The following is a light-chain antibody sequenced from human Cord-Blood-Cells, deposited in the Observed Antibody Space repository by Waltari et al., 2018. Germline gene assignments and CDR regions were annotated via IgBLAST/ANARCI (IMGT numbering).Light chain of an antibody. CDR3: QQYNNWPWT. J-gene: IGKJ1*01. V-gene: IGKV3-15*01. CDR2: GAS. Sequence: EILMTQSPVTLSVSPGERATLSCRASHSVSSNLAWYQQKPDQAPRLLIYGASTRATGIPARFSGSGSGTEFTLTISSLQSEDFAVYYCQQYNNWPWTFGQGTKVEIK. CDR1: HSVSSN.